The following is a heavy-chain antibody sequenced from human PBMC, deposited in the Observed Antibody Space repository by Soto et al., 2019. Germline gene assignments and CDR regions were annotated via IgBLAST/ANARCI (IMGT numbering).Heavy chain of an antibody. V-gene: IGHV4-61*01. Sequence: QVQLQESGPGLVKPSETLSLTCIVSGASVSSDFSYWSWIRQPPGKGLEWIGCLYSSGNTNYNPSLNRRFTISVDTSKNQFSLRLTSVTAADTAVYYCARVWGGYYFDFWGQGTLVTVSS. CDR1: GASVSSDFSY. CDR2: LYSSGNT. J-gene: IGHJ4*02. D-gene: IGHD3-16*01. CDR3: ARVWGGYYFDF.